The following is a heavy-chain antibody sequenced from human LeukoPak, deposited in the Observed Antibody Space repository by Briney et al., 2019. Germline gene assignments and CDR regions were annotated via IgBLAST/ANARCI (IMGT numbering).Heavy chain of an antibody. Sequence: GGSLRLSCAASGFTFSSYGMHWVRQAPGKGLEWVAFIRYDGSNKYYADSVKGRFTISRDNSKNTLYLQMNSRRAEDTAVYYCAKSRLVAPPSWFDPWGQGTLVTVSS. J-gene: IGHJ5*02. V-gene: IGHV3-30*02. D-gene: IGHD5-12*01. CDR3: AKSRLVAPPSWFDP. CDR2: IRYDGSNK. CDR1: GFTFSSYG.